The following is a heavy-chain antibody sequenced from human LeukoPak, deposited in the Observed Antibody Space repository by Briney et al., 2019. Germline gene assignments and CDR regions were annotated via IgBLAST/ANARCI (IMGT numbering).Heavy chain of an antibody. V-gene: IGHV4-34*01. D-gene: IGHD3-9*01. CDR1: GGSFSGYY. CDR3: ARGGDILTGYRYYFDY. Sequence: PSETLSLTCAVYGGSFSGYYWSWIRQPPGKGLEWIGEINHSGSTNYNPSLKSRVTISVDRSKNQFSLKLSSVTAADTAVYYCARGGDILTGYRYYFDYWGQGTLVTVSS. J-gene: IGHJ4*02. CDR2: INHSGST.